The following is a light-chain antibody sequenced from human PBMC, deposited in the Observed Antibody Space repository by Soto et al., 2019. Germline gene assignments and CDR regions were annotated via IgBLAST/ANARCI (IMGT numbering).Light chain of an antibody. J-gene: IGKJ2*01. Sequence: EIVLTQSTGTLSLSPGERATLSCRASQSVSSSYLAWYQQKPGQAPRLLIYGTSSRATGIPDRFSGSGSGTDFTLTISRLEPEDFAVYYCPHYGTSPPFTFGQGTKLDIK. CDR2: GTS. V-gene: IGKV3-20*01. CDR3: PHYGTSPPFT. CDR1: QSVSSSY.